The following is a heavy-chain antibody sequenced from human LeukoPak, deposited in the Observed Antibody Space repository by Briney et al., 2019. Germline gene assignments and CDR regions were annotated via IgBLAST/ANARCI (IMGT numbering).Heavy chain of an antibody. D-gene: IGHD2-2*01. J-gene: IGHJ4*02. CDR1: GFTFDDYT. CDR2: ISWDGGST. CDR3: AKDSTNYCSSTSCYGAFDY. V-gene: IGHV3-43*01. Sequence: GGSLRLSCAASGFTFDDYTMHWVRQAPGKGLEWVSLISWDGGSTYYADSVKGRFTISRDNSKNSLYLQMNSPRTEDTALYYCAKDSTNYCSSTSCYGAFDYWGQGTLVTVSS.